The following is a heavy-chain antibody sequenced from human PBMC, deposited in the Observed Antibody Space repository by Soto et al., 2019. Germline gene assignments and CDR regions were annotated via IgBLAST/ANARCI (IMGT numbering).Heavy chain of an antibody. CDR3: AAARGGDCSSTSCYNWFDP. J-gene: IGHJ5*02. CDR2: IVVGSGNT. V-gene: IGHV1-58*01. CDR1: GFTFTSSA. Sequence: SVKVSCKASGFTFTSSAVLWVRQARGQRLEWIGWIVVGSGNTNYAQKFQEKITITRDMSTSTAYMELSSLRSEDTAVYYCAAARGGDCSSTSCYNWFDPWGQGTLVTVSS. D-gene: IGHD2-2*01.